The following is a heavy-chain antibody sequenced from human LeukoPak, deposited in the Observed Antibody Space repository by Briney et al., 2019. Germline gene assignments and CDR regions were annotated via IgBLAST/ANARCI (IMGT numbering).Heavy chain of an antibody. J-gene: IGHJ4*02. V-gene: IGHV3-23*01. CDR2: ISNSGGRT. CDR3: AKSVVVITFRFDD. D-gene: IGHD2-15*01. Sequence: GGSLRLSCAASGFTFSSYAMSWVRQAPGKGLEWVSSISNSGGRTFYTDSVKGRFTISRDNSKNMVYLQMNNLRADDTAVYYCAKSVVVITFRFDDWGQGALVTVSS. CDR1: GFTFSSYA.